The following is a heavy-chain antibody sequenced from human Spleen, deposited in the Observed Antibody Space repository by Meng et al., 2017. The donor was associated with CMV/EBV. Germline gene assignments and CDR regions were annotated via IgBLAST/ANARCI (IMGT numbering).Heavy chain of an antibody. CDR3: AREYSRGYYYYYYGMDV. J-gene: IGHJ6*02. D-gene: IGHD3-22*01. CDR2: ISSSSSYI. Sequence: GGSLRLSCAASGFTFSSYSMNWVRQAPGKVLEWVSSISSSSSYIYYADSVKGRFTISRDNAKNPLYLQMNSLRADDTAVYYCAREYSRGYYYYYYGMDVWGQGTTVTVSS. CDR1: GFTFSSYS. V-gene: IGHV3-21*01.